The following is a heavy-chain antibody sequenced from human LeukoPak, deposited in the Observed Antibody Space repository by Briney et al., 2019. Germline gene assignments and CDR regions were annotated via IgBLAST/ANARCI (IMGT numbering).Heavy chain of an antibody. D-gene: IGHD4-11*01. CDR2: IYYSGST. CDR3: ARQPMTVTTRYYYYYYMDV. J-gene: IGHJ6*03. Sequence: PSETLSLTCTVSGGSISSSSYYWGWIRRPPGKGLEWIGSIYYSGSTYYNPSLKSRVTISVDTSKNQFSLKLSSVTAADTAVYYCARQPMTVTTRYYYYYYMDVWGKGTTVTVSS. CDR1: GGSISSSSYY. V-gene: IGHV4-39*01.